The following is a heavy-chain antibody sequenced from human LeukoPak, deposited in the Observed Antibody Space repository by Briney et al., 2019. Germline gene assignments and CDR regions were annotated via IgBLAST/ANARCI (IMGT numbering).Heavy chain of an antibody. D-gene: IGHD3-22*01. CDR3: ATVTYYDYSAYYYDY. CDR2: ISYSGGT. J-gene: IGHJ4*02. CDR1: GASINSDTYY. Sequence: SETLSLTCTVSGASINSDTYYWGWIRQPPGKGLEWIGNISYSGGTNYNPSLKSRVTISVDTSKNQLSLKLSSLTAADTAVYYCATVTYYDYSAYYYDYWGQGTLVTVSS. V-gene: IGHV4-61*01.